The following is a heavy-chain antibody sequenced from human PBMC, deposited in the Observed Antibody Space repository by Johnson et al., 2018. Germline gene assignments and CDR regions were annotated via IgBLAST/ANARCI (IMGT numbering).Heavy chain of an antibody. Sequence: QVQLQESGPGLVKPSETLSLTCTVSGGSISPYYWSWIRQPPGQGLDWLGYIYYRGSTTYNPSLKSRVTIPIDTSKIQFSLKLSSVTAADTVVYYGARDKYGEDDMDVWGKGTTVTVSS. CDR3: ARDKYGEDDMDV. CDR2: IYYRGST. J-gene: IGHJ6*03. D-gene: IGHD3-10*01. CDR1: GGSISPYY. V-gene: IGHV4-59*01.